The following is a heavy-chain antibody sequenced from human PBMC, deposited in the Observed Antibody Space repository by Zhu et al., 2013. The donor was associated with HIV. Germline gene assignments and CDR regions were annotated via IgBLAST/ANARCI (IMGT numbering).Heavy chain of an antibody. CDR1: GGSISSSSYS. Sequence: QVQLQESGPGLVKPSETLSLTCTVSGGSISSSSYSWDWIRQPPGKGLEWIGSIYYSGSTYYNPSLKSRVTISVDTSKNQFSLKLSSVTAADTAVFYCARVSGSKHGSGSYYKPQIFDYWGQGTLVTVSS. J-gene: IGHJ4*02. D-gene: IGHD3-10*01. CDR2: IYYSGST. V-gene: IGHV4-39*07. CDR3: ARVSGSKHGSGSYYKPQIFDY.